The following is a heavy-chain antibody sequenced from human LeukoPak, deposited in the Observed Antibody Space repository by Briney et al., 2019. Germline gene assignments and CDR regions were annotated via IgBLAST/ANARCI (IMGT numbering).Heavy chain of an antibody. D-gene: IGHD6-13*01. J-gene: IGHJ5*02. CDR2: IKQDGSEK. V-gene: IGHV3-7*05. CDR1: GFTFSSFW. CDR3: AREVVSSWSNWFDP. Sequence: PGGSLRLSCAAYGFTFSSFWMSWVRQAPGKGLEWVANIKQDGSEKNYVDSVKGRFTISRDNAKDSLYLQMNSLRAEDTAVYYCAREVVSSWSNWFDPWGQGTLVTVSS.